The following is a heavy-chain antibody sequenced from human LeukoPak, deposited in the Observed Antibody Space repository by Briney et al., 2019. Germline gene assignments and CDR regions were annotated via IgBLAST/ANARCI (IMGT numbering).Heavy chain of an antibody. CDR2: IWYDGSNK. Sequence: SGGSLRLSCAASGFTFSSYGMHWVRQAPGKGLEWVAVIWYDGSNKYYADSVKGRFTISRDNSKNTLYLQMNSLRAEDTAVYYCAKEESGSYVYWDQATLVTVSS. J-gene: IGHJ4*02. V-gene: IGHV3-33*06. D-gene: IGHD1-26*01. CDR1: GFTFSSYG. CDR3: AKEESGSYVY.